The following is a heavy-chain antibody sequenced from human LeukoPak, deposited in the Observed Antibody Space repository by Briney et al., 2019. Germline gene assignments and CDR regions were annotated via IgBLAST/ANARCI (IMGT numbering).Heavy chain of an antibody. Sequence: GGSLRLSCAASGFTFSSYAMHWVRQAPGKGLEWVAVISYDGSNKYYADSVKGRFTFSRDNSKNTLYLQMNSLRAEDTAVYYCASNGGSYSSGWPANYFDYWGQGTLVTVSS. CDR3: ASNGGSYSSGWPANYFDY. D-gene: IGHD6-19*01. V-gene: IGHV3-30-3*01. CDR2: ISYDGSNK. J-gene: IGHJ4*02. CDR1: GFTFSSYA.